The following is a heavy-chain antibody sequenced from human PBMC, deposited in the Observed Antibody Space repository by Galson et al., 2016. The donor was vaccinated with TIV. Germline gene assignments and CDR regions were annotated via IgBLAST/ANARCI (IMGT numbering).Heavy chain of an antibody. J-gene: IGHJ4*02. V-gene: IGHV3-23*01. D-gene: IGHD1-26*01. CDR2: FSSSGRST. Sequence: SLRLSCADSGFDVSTFAMAWVRKAPGKGLEWVSTFSSSGRSTYYADSVMGRFTISRDNSKNTLYLEMNGLRAEDTAVYYCAKFSGAYSRNYFFDYWGPGTLVTVSS. CDR3: AKFSGAYSRNYFFDY. CDR1: GFDVSTFA.